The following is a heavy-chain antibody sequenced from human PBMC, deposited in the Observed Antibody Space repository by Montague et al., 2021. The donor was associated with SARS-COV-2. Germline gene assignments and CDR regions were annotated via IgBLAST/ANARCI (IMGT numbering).Heavy chain of an antibody. CDR2: IYYSGST. Sequence: SETLSLTCTVSGGSISSSSYYWGWIRQPPGKGLEWIGSIYYSGSTYYNPSLKSRVTISVDTSKNQLSLKLSSVTAADTAVYYCARHYYGSGSYYLGEFDYWGQGTLVTVS. CDR3: ARHYYGSGSYYLGEFDY. D-gene: IGHD3-10*01. J-gene: IGHJ4*02. V-gene: IGHV4-39*01. CDR1: GGSISSSSYY.